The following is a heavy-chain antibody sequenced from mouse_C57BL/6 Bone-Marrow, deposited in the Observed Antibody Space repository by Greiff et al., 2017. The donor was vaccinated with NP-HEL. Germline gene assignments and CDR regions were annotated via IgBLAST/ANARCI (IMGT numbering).Heavy chain of an antibody. CDR2: INPYNGGT. V-gene: IGHV1-19*01. Sequence: EVQLQQSGPVLVKPGASVKLSCKASGYTFTDYYMNWVKQSPGKSLEWIGVINPYNGGTSYNQKFKGKATLTVDKSSSTAYMELNSLTSEDAAVYYCAIDLLWLRRHYWGRGTTLTVSA. D-gene: IGHD2-2*01. J-gene: IGHJ2*01. CDR3: AIDLLWLRRHY. CDR1: GYTFTDYY.